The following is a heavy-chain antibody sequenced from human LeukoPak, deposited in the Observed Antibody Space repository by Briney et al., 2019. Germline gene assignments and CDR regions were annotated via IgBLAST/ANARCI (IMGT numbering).Heavy chain of an antibody. J-gene: IGHJ5*02. V-gene: IGHV3-11*01. Sequence: PGGSLRLSCAASGFTFSDYYMSWIRQAPGKGLEWVSYISSSGSTKYYADSVKGRFTISRDNAKNSYLQMNSLRAEDTAVYYCARYGDYEGGRFDPWGQGTLVTVSS. D-gene: IGHD4-17*01. CDR2: ISSSGSTK. CDR3: ARYGDYEGGRFDP. CDR1: GFTFSDYY.